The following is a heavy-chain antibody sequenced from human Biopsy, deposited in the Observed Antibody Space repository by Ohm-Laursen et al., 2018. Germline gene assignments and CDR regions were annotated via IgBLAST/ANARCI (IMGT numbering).Heavy chain of an antibody. V-gene: IGHV4-34*01. CDR3: ARVGAGAPSIDYFDY. CDR1: GGSFNGYF. Sequence: SETLPLTCAVYGGSFNGYFWSWIRQPPGKGLEWIGDITQSGSTNYSPSLKSRVTISVDRSKNQFSLELSSVTAADTAVYYCARVGAGAPSIDYFDYWGQGALVTVSS. D-gene: IGHD1-26*01. CDR2: ITQSGST. J-gene: IGHJ4*02.